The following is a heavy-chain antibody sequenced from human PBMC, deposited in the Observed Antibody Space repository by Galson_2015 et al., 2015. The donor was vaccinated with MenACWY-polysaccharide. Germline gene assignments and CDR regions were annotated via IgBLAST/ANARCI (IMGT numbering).Heavy chain of an antibody. V-gene: IGHV3-48*03. CDR3: ARTAASHPFDY. Sequence: YADSMKGRFTISRDNAKNSLYLQMNSLRAEDTAIYYCARTAASHPFDYWGQGTLVTVSS. D-gene: IGHD6-6*01. J-gene: IGHJ4*02.